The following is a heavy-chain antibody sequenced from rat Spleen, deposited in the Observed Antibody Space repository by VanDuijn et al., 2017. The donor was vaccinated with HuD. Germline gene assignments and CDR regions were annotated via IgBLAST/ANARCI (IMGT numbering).Heavy chain of an antibody. D-gene: IGHD1-10*01. Sequence: EVQLVESGGGLVQPGRSLKLSCAASGFTFSYYGMHWIRQAPTKGLEWVASISPSGATTNYRDSVKGRLTISRDNGKNTVFLQMDSLRSEDTATYYCARRQLLLGWYVMDVWGQGASVTVSS. J-gene: IGHJ4*01. V-gene: IGHV5-19*01. CDR2: ISPSGATT. CDR3: ARRQLLLGWYVMDV. CDR1: GFTFSYYG.